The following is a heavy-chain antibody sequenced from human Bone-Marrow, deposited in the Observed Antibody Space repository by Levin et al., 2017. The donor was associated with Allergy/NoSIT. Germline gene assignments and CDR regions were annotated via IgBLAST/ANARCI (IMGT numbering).Heavy chain of an antibody. V-gene: IGHV1-8*01. CDR2: MNPNSGNT. Sequence: EASVKVSCKASGYTFTSYDINWVRQATGQGLEWMGWMNPNSGNTGYAQKFQGRVTMTRNTSISTAYMELSSLRSEDTAVYYCARSWGGYHISTLYYYYYGMDVWGQGTTVTVSS. CDR3: ARSWGGYHISTLYYYYYGMDV. J-gene: IGHJ6*02. D-gene: IGHD3-3*01. CDR1: GYTFTSYD.